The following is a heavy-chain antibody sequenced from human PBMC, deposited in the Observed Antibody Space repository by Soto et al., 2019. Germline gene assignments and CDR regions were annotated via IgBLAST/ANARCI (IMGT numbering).Heavy chain of an antibody. CDR2: IYYTGNT. D-gene: IGHD1-1*01. J-gene: IGHJ4*02. Sequence: QVQLQESGPGRVKPSQTLSLTCTVSGGSISSGGTGSYWTWIRQLPGKGLEGIGYIYYTGNTYYNPSLKSRPTISIDTSENQFSLKLTSVTAADTAVYFCASGHDAYKVRYWGQGTLVTVSS. CDR1: GGSISSGGTGSY. CDR3: ASGHDAYKVRY. V-gene: IGHV4-31*03.